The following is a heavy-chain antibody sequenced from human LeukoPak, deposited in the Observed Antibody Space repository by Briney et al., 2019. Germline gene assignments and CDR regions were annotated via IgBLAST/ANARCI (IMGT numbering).Heavy chain of an antibody. Sequence: ASVKVSRKASGYRFNSFGICWVRQAPGQGLGWVGWISAYDGNTNYAQRFQGRVTMTTDTSTTTAYMELRSLRSDDTAVYYCARDKVIASAGTPNWFDPWDQGTLVIVS. V-gene: IGHV1-18*01. CDR1: GYRFNSFG. D-gene: IGHD6-13*01. CDR2: ISAYDGNT. J-gene: IGHJ5*02. CDR3: ARDKVIASAGTPNWFDP.